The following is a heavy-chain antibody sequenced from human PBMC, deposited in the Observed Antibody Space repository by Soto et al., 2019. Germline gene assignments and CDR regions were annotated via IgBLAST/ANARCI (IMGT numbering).Heavy chain of an antibody. V-gene: IGHV1-18*01. CDR1: GYTFTSYG. CDR3: AREVDSSGWRNFDY. Sequence: ASVKVSCKSSGYTFTSYGISWVRQAPGQGLEWMGWISAYNGNTNYAQKLQGRVTITTDTSASTAYMELSSLRSEDTAVYYCAREVDSSGWRNFDYWGQGTLVTVSS. CDR2: ISAYNGNT. J-gene: IGHJ4*02. D-gene: IGHD6-19*01.